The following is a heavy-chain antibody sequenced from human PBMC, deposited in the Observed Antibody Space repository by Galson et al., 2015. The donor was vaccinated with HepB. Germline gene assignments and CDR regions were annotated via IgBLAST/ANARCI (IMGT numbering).Heavy chain of an antibody. CDR3: ARVPWRAYYYGMDV. J-gene: IGHJ6*02. V-gene: IGHV1-8*01. D-gene: IGHD2-2*01. Sequence: SVKVSCKASGYTFTSYDINWVRQATGQGLEWMGWMNPNSGSTGYAQKFQGRVTMTRNTSISTAYMELSSLRSEDTAVYYCARVPWRAYYYGMDVWGQGTTVTVSS. CDR1: GYTFTSYD. CDR2: MNPNSGST.